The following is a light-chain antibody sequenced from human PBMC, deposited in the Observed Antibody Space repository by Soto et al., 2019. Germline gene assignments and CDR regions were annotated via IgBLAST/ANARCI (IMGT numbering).Light chain of an antibody. Sequence: EIVLTQSPGTLSLSPGERATLSCRASQSVSSSYLAWYQPKPGQAPRLLIYGASSRATGIPDRFSGSGSGTDFTLTLSRLEPEDSAVYYCKQYGSSPPWTFGQGTKVEIK. CDR3: KQYGSSPPWT. V-gene: IGKV3-20*01. CDR2: GAS. J-gene: IGKJ1*01. CDR1: QSVSSSY.